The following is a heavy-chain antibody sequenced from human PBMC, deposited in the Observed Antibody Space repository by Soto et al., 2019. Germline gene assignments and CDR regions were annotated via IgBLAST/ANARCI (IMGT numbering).Heavy chain of an antibody. D-gene: IGHD4-17*01. J-gene: IGHJ6*02. Sequence: PSETLSLTCLVSGFPISSTYSWGWIRQPPGKGLGWIGSISHSGTTSYSPSLTSRVSISVDTSKNQVSLKLTSVTAADTAVYFCARVTMVIRDSDHFGVDVWGHGTTVTVSS. CDR1: GFPISSTYS. CDR3: ARVTMVIRDSDHFGVDV. CDR2: ISHSGTT. V-gene: IGHV4-38-2*02.